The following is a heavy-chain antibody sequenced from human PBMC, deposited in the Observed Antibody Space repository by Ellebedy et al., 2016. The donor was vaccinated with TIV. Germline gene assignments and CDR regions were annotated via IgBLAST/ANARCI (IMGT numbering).Heavy chain of an antibody. CDR1: GGSISSYY. Sequence: SETLSLXXTVSGGSISSYYWSWIRQPPGKGLEWIGYIHYSGSTRYNPSLKSRVTISVDTSKNQFSLKVSSVTAADTAVYYCARVLVGASDYWGQGTLVTVSS. V-gene: IGHV4-59*01. CDR3: ARVLVGASDY. CDR2: IHYSGST. J-gene: IGHJ4*02. D-gene: IGHD1-26*01.